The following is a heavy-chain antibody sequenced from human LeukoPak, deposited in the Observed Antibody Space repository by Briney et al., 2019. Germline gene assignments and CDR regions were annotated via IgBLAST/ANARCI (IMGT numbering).Heavy chain of an antibody. CDR3: AKVSYYDFWSGYSDFDY. CDR2: ISGSGGST. D-gene: IGHD3-3*01. J-gene: IGHJ4*02. CDR1: GFTFSSYG. Sequence: GGSLRLSCAASGFTFSSYGMSWVRQAPGKGLEGVSSISGSGGSTYYADSVKGRFTISRDNSKNTLYLQMNSLRAEDTAVYYCAKVSYYDFWSGYSDFDYWGQGTLVTVSS. V-gene: IGHV3-23*01.